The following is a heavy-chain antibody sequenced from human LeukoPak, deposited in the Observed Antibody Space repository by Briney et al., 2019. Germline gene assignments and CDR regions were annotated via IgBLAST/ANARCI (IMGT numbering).Heavy chain of an antibody. D-gene: IGHD3-3*01. CDR2: IISSSSYI. J-gene: IGHJ3*02. V-gene: IGHV3-21*01. CDR3: ARGSYDFWSGIHAFDI. Sequence: PVGSLRLSRAPSGFTFSSYSMNCVRQAPGKGLEWVSSIISSSSYIYYADSVKGRFTVSRDNAKNSLYLQMNSLRAEDTAVYYCARGSYDFWSGIHAFDIWGQGTMVTVSS. CDR1: GFTFSSYS.